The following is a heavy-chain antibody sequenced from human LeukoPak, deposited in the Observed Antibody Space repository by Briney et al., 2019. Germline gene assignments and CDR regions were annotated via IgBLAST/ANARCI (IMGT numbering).Heavy chain of an antibody. CDR2: ISSNGGST. V-gene: IGHV3-64*01. D-gene: IGHD1-14*01. CDR3: ARSNPYYMDV. CDR1: GFTFSSYA. Sequence: PGGSLRLSCAASGFTFSSYAMHWVRQAPGKGLEYVSAISSNGGSTYYANSVKGRFTISRDNSKNTLYLQMGSLRAEDMAVYYCARSNPYYMDVWGKGTTVTVSS. J-gene: IGHJ6*03.